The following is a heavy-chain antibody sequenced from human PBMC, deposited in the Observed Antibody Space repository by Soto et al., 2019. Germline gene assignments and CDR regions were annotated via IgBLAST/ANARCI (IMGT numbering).Heavy chain of an antibody. CDR1: GFTFSSYW. D-gene: IGHD4-17*01. J-gene: IGHJ4*02. V-gene: IGHV3-7*04. CDR3: ARGEGVTSDY. Sequence: GESLKISCAASGFTFSSYWMTWVRQAPGKGLEWVANINQDGSEEYYVDSVKGRFTISRDNAKNSLYLQMNSLRVEDTAVYFCARGEGVTSDYWGQGTLVTVSS. CDR2: INQDGSEE.